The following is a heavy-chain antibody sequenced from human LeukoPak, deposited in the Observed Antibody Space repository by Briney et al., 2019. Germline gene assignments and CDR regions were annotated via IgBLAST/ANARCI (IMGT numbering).Heavy chain of an antibody. CDR1: GLTFSTYS. V-gene: IGHV3-23*01. J-gene: IGHJ4*02. CDR3: AKEEGFDY. Sequence: GGSLRLSCAASGLTFSTYSMNWVRQAPGKGLEWVSAITGSGGSTFYADSVKGRFTISRDNSKNTLYLQMNSLRAEDTAVYYCAKEEGFDYWGQGTLVTVSS. CDR2: ITGSGGST.